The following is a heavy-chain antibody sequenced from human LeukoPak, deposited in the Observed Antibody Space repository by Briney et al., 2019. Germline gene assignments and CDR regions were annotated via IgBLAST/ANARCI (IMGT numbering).Heavy chain of an antibody. CDR1: GCSISSYY. Sequence: PETLSLTCTVSGCSISSYYWSWIRQPPGKGLEWIGYIYYSGSTNYNPSLKSRVTISVDTSKNQFSLKLSSVTAADTAVYYCARQNLDCSGGSCYGKYYFDYWGQGTLVTVSS. J-gene: IGHJ4*02. CDR2: IYYSGST. CDR3: ARQNLDCSGGSCYGKYYFDY. D-gene: IGHD2-15*01. V-gene: IGHV4-59*08.